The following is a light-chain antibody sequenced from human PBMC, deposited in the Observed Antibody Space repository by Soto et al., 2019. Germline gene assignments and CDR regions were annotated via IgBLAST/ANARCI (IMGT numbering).Light chain of an antibody. CDR2: AAS. Sequence: EIVLTQSPATLSLSPGERATLSCRASQSVSSYLAWYQQKPGQPPRLLIYAASNRATGIPARFSGSGSGTDFTLTISSLEPEDFAVYYCQQRSNWPRLTFGGGTKVEIK. CDR3: QQRSNWPRLT. J-gene: IGKJ4*01. CDR1: QSVSSY. V-gene: IGKV3-11*01.